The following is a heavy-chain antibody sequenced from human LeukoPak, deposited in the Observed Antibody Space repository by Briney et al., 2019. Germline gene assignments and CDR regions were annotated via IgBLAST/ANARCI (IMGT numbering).Heavy chain of an antibody. V-gene: IGHV4-61*01. J-gene: IGHJ4*02. Sequence: PSQTLSLTCTVSGGSISSGSYYWSWIRQPPGKGLEWIGYIYYSGSTNYNPSLKSRVTISVDTSKNQFSLKLSSVTAADTAVYYCARSSPGYSSSWYRPFDYWGQGTLVTVSS. CDR1: GGSISSGSYY. CDR3: ARSSPGYSSSWYRPFDY. CDR2: IYYSGST. D-gene: IGHD6-13*01.